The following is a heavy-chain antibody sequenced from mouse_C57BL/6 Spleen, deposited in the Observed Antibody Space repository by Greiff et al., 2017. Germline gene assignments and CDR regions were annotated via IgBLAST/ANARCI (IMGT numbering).Heavy chain of an antibody. Sequence: EVQLQQSGPELVKPGASVKIPCKASGYTFTDYNMDWVKQSPGQSLEWIGVINPNNGSTIYNQKFKGKATLTVDKSSSTAYMELRSLTSEDTAVXYCARRGLYYEYDYDAMDYWGQGTSVTVSS. V-gene: IGHV1-18*01. CDR1: GYTFTDYN. CDR2: INPNNGST. J-gene: IGHJ4*01. CDR3: ARRGLYYEYDYDAMDY. D-gene: IGHD2-4*01.